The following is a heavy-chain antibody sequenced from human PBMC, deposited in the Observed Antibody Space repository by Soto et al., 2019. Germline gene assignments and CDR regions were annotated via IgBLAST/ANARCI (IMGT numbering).Heavy chain of an antibody. CDR1: GFTFSGSA. Sequence: EVQLLESGGGLAQPGGSLRLSCAASGFTFSGSAMGWVRQAPGKGLEWVSSITASGGTTHYADSVKGRFTISRDNSKNTLHLQMSRLRVEDTAVYFCARFRSSGLYYFHYGMDVGGQGTTVTVS. V-gene: IGHV3-23*01. CDR2: ITASGGTT. J-gene: IGHJ6*02. D-gene: IGHD3-22*01. CDR3: ARFRSSGLYYFHYGMDV.